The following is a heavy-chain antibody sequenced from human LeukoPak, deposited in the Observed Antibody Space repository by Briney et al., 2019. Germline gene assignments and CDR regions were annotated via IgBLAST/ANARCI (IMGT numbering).Heavy chain of an antibody. CDR2: IYYSGST. CDR3: ARDSLMVRGVSYFDY. D-gene: IGHD3-10*01. CDR1: GGSISSGDYY. J-gene: IGHJ4*02. Sequence: SQTLSLTCTVSGGSISSGDYYWSWIRQPPGKGLEWIGYIYYSGSTYYNPSLKSRVTISVDTSKNQFSLKLSSVTAADTAVYYRARDSLMVRGVSYFDYWGQGTLVTVSS. V-gene: IGHV4-30-4*08.